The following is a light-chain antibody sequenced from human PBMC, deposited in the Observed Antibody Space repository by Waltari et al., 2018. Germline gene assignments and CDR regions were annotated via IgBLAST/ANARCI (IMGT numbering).Light chain of an antibody. CDR1: QSINTY. Sequence: IVLTHSPSTLSLSPGEGATISCRASQSINTYLAWYQQRPGQAPRLLIYGASTRATGTPDRFSGSGSGTDFTLSISRLEPEDFAVYYCQQFGSSPEMFGPGTKVEIK. CDR3: QQFGSSPEM. CDR2: GAS. V-gene: IGKV3-20*01. J-gene: IGKJ1*01.